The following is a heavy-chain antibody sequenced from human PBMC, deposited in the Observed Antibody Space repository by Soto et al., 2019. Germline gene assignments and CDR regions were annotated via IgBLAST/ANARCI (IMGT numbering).Heavy chain of an antibody. J-gene: IGHJ4*02. Sequence: EVQLVESGGGLVQPGKSLRLSCAASGFTFDDYAMHWVRQVPGKGLEWVSGLSWNSGTIDYADSVKGRFTISRDNAKNSLHLQMTSLKPEDTAFYYCAKANSSGWYYGLDYWGQGTLVTVSS. CDR2: LSWNSGTI. D-gene: IGHD6-13*01. CDR3: AKANSSGWYYGLDY. CDR1: GFTFDDYA. V-gene: IGHV3-9*01.